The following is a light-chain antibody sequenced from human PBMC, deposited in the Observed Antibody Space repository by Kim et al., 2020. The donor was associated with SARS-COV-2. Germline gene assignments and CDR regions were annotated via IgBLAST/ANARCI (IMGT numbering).Light chain of an antibody. CDR1: NIGSKS. CDR3: QVWDSSSDHPRVV. J-gene: IGLJ2*01. Sequence: GNTARITCGGNNIGSKSVHWYQQKPGQAPVLVIYYDSDRPSGIPERFSGSNSGNTATLTISRVEAGDEADYYCQVWDSSSDHPRVVFGGGTQLTVL. V-gene: IGLV3-21*04. CDR2: YDS.